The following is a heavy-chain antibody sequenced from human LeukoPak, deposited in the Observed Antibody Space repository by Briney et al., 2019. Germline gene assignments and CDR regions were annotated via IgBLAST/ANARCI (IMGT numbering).Heavy chain of an antibody. CDR3: ARGYSSGWIFYYFDY. CDR1: GLTVSSKY. Sequence: GGSLRLSGAASGLTVSSKYMSWVRQAPGKWLELVSVIYSGGSSYYADSVKGRFTISRDNSKNTLYLQMNSLRAEDTAVYYCARGYSSGWIFYYFDYWGQGTLVTVSS. D-gene: IGHD6-19*01. V-gene: IGHV3-53*05. J-gene: IGHJ4*02. CDR2: IYSGGSS.